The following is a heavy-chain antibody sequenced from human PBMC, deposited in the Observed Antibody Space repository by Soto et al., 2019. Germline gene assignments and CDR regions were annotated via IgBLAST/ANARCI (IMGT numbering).Heavy chain of an antibody. CDR2: ISSSGSTI. V-gene: IGHV3-11*01. CDR1: GFTFSDYY. CDR3: ARAEGSTRLNDAFDI. D-gene: IGHD6-6*01. Sequence: PGGSLRLSCAASGFTFSDYYMSWIRQAPGKGLEWVSYISSSGSTIYYADSVKGRFTISRDNAKNSLYLQMNSLRAEDTAVYYCARAEGSTRLNDAFDIWGQGTMVTVSS. J-gene: IGHJ3*02.